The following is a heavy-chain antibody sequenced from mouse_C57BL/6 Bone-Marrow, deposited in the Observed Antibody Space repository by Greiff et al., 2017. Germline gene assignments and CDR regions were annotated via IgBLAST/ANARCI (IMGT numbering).Heavy chain of an antibody. CDR1: GYAFTNYL. Sequence: VQRVESGAELVRPGTSVKVSCKASGYAFTNYLIDWVKQRPGQGLEWIGVINPGSGGTNYNEKFKGKATLTADKSSSTAYMQLSSLTSDDCAVYDCDRDNFAYWGQGNPLTVSS. CDR2: INPGSGGT. CDR3: DRDNFAY. V-gene: IGHV1-54*01. J-gene: IGHJ2*01.